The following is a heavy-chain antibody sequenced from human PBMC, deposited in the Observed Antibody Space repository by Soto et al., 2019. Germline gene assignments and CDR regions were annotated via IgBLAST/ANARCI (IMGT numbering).Heavy chain of an antibody. CDR1: GGSISSYY. Sequence: PSETLSLTCTVSGGSISSYYWSWIRQPPGKGLEWIGYIYYSGSTNYNPSLKSRVTISVDTSKNQFSLKLSSVTAADTAVYYCAATALGPACMDFWGKGTTVIVSS. CDR2: IYYSGST. V-gene: IGHV4-59*01. J-gene: IGHJ6*04. D-gene: IGHD4-17*01. CDR3: AATALGPACMDF.